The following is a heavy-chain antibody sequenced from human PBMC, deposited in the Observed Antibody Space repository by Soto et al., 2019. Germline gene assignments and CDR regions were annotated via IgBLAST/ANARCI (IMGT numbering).Heavy chain of an antibody. J-gene: IGHJ2*01. Sequence: QVQLVQSGAEVKKPGSSVKVSCKASGGTFSSYAISWVRQAPGQGLEWMGGIIPIFGTANYAQKFQGRVTITVDESTSTAYTELSSLRSEDTAVYYFAMREFDGDYVLHFDLWGRGTLVTVSS. CDR3: AMREFDGDYVLHFDL. D-gene: IGHD4-17*01. CDR1: GGTFSSYA. V-gene: IGHV1-69*01. CDR2: IIPIFGTA.